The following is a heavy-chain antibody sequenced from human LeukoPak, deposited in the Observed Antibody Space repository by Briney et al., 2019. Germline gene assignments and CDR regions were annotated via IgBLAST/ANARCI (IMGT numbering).Heavy chain of an antibody. CDR2: IYYSGST. CDR1: GVSINSGDYF. J-gene: IGHJ6*03. CDR3: VREHNIRESYYMDV. Sequence: PSETLSLTCTVSGVSINSGDYFWSWIRQHPGKGLEWIGYIYYSGSTYYNPSLKSRVIISVDTSKNQFSLKLSSVTAADTAVYYCVREHNIRESYYMDVWGKGTTVTASS. V-gene: IGHV4-31*03. D-gene: IGHD3-10*01.